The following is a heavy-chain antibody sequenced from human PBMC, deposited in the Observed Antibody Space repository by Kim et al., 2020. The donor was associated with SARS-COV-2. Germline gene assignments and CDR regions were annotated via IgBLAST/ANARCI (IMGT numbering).Heavy chain of an antibody. CDR1: GYTFTSSH. CDR2: INPSGGST. CDR3: ARGHCHTRTRHHGARYYF. D-gene: IGHD4-17*01. Sequence: ASVKVSCKASGYTFTSSHIHWVRQAPGQGLEWMGIINPSGGSTTYAQKLQGRVTMTRDTSTGTVYMELSSLRSEDTALYYCARGHCHTRTRHHGARYYF. J-gene: IGHJ4*01. V-gene: IGHV1-46*03.